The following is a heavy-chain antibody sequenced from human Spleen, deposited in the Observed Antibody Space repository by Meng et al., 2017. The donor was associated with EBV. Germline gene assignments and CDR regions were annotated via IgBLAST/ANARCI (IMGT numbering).Heavy chain of an antibody. V-gene: IGHV4-34*01. CDR3: AREVVRGNQGGWFDP. CDR2: INHSGST. CDR1: GGSFSGYY. D-gene: IGHD3-10*01. Sequence: QVQLQQWGAGLLKPSETLSLTCAVSGGSFSGYYWSWIRQSPGKGLEWIGEINHSGSTNFNPYLKSRVTISIDTSKKQSSLKLSSVTAADTAVYFCAREVVRGNQGGWFDPWGQGTLVTVYS. J-gene: IGHJ5*02.